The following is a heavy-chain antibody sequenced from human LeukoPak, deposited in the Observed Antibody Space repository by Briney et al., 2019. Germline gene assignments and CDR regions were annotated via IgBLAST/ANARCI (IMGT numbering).Heavy chain of an antibody. J-gene: IGHJ4*02. CDR1: GFTFSSYS. D-gene: IGHD6-6*01. Sequence: GGSLGLSCAASGFTFSSYSMNWVRQAPGKGLEWVSSITSSSSYIYYADSMKGRFTISRDNAKNSLYLQMNSLRAEDTAVYYCARDRGYSSSPLDYWGQGTLVTVSS. CDR3: ARDRGYSSSPLDY. V-gene: IGHV3-21*01. CDR2: ITSSSSYI.